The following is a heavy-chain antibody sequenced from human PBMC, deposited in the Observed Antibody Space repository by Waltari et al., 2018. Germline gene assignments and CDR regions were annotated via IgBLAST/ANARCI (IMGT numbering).Heavy chain of an antibody. J-gene: IGHJ4*02. CDR3: ARAFQYGGTSHFDD. CDR2: SRNKANSYTT. CDR1: GFTFSDSY. D-gene: IGHD1-26*01. V-gene: IGHV3-72*01. Sequence: EVQLAEYGGGLVQPGWSLRLSCAVSGFTFSDSYMDWVRQAPGKGLEWVARSRNKANSYTTEYAASVKGRFTISRDDSKNSLNLQMNSLETDDTAVYFCARAFQYGGTSHFDDWGQGTLVTVSS.